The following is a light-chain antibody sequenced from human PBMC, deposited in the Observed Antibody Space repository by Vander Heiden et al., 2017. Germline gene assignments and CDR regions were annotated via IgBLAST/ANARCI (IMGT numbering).Light chain of an antibody. CDR1: ETIFNY. CDR2: ATS. CDR3: QQTYSHPRT. V-gene: IGKV1-39*01. Sequence: DIHMIHSPSSLSASLGDRINITCRSSETIFNYLNWYQQEPGRAPKLLIYATSNLQSGVPSRFSGSGYGTDFTLTIGSLQREDFATYYCQQTYSHPRTFGRGTKVEI. J-gene: IGKJ4*02.